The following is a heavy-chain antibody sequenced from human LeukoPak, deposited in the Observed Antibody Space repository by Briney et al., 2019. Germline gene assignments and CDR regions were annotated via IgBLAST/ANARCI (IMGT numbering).Heavy chain of an antibody. J-gene: IGHJ5*02. Sequence: PGGSLRLSCAASGYSFSNYWMHWVRQAPGKGLVCVSRINSDGSRTNYADSVKGRFTISRDNAKNTLFLEMNSLGVEDSAVYYCARGLYSFSTFTLDPRGQRTLVTVSS. CDR1: GYSFSNYW. CDR3: ARGLYSFSTFTLDP. D-gene: IGHD2-2*01. CDR2: INSDGSRT. V-gene: IGHV3-74*01.